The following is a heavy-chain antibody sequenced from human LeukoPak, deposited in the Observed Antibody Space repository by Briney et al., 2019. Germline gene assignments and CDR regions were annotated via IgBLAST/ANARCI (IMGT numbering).Heavy chain of an antibody. Sequence: SVKVSCKASGGTFSSYTISWVRQAPGQGLEWMGGIIPILGIANYAQKFQGRVTITADKSTSTAYMELSSLRSEDTAVYYCARDGELILTGYSDYWGQGTLVTVSS. CDR3: ARDGELILTGYSDY. D-gene: IGHD3-9*01. V-gene: IGHV1-69*04. J-gene: IGHJ4*02. CDR1: GGTFSSYT. CDR2: IIPILGIA.